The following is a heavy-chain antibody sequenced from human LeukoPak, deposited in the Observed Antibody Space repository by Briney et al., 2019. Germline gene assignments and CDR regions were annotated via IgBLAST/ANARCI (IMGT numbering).Heavy chain of an antibody. J-gene: IGHJ6*02. CDR1: GYSISSGYY. CDR3: ARSNYHSSSWYQEYYYYYYGMDV. V-gene: IGHV4-61*01. CDR2: IYYSGST. Sequence: SETLSLTCTVSGYSISSGYYWGWIRQPPGKGLEWIGYIYYSGSTNYNPSLKSRVTISVDTSKNQFSLKLSSVTAADTAVYYCARSNYHSSSWYQEYYYYYYGMDVWGQGTTVTVSS. D-gene: IGHD6-13*01.